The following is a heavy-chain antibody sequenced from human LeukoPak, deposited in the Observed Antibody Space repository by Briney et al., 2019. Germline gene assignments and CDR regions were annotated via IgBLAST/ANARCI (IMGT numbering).Heavy chain of an antibody. Sequence: PSGTLSLTCAVYGGSFSGYYWSWIRQPPGKGLEWIGEFNHSGSTNYNPSLKSRVTISVDTSKNQFSLKLSSVTAADTAVYYCATKRRKGGSSWYRYYYYGMDVWGQGTTVTVSS. V-gene: IGHV4-34*01. CDR2: FNHSGST. CDR3: ATKRRKGGSSWYRYYYYGMDV. CDR1: GGSFSGYY. D-gene: IGHD6-13*01. J-gene: IGHJ6*02.